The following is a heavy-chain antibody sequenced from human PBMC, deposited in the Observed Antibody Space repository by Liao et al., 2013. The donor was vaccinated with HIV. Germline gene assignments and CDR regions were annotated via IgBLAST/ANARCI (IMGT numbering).Heavy chain of an antibody. CDR2: IYTSGST. Sequence: QVQLQESGPGLVKPSQTLSLTCTVSGGSISSGSYYWSWIRQPAGKGLEWIGRIYTSGSTNYNPSLKSRVTISVDTSKNQFSLKLSSVTAADTAVYYCARGTRWFGEVRLDYWGQGTLVTVSS. D-gene: IGHD3-10*01. CDR1: GGSISSGSYY. CDR3: ARGTRWFGEVRLDY. J-gene: IGHJ4*02. V-gene: IGHV4-61*02.